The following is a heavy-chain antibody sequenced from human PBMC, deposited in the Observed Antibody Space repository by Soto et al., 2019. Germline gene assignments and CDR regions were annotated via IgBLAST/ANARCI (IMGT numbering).Heavy chain of an antibody. CDR1: GGTFSSYA. CDR2: IIPIFGTA. J-gene: IGHJ3*02. D-gene: IGHD3-10*01. CDR3: ARGEYYYGSGSYNRRDAFDI. V-gene: IGHV1-69*13. Sequence: ASVKVSCKASGGTFSSYAISWVRQAPGQGLEWMGGIIPIFGTANYAQKFQGRVTITADESTSTAYMELSSLRSEDTAVYYCARGEYYYGSGSYNRRDAFDIWGQGTRVTVSS.